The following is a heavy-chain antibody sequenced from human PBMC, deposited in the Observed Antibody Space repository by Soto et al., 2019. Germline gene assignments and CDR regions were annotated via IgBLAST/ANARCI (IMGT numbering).Heavy chain of an antibody. D-gene: IGHD1-26*01. Sequence: QVQLVQSGAEVKKPGSSVKVSCKASGGTFSSYAISWVRQAPGQGLEWMGGIIPIFGTANYAQKFQGRVTITADESTSTAYMELSSLRSEDTAVEYCASIYSWSYSDGAHGDYWGQGTLVTVSS. J-gene: IGHJ4*02. CDR2: IIPIFGTA. V-gene: IGHV1-69*12. CDR1: GGTFSSYA. CDR3: ASIYSWSYSDGAHGDY.